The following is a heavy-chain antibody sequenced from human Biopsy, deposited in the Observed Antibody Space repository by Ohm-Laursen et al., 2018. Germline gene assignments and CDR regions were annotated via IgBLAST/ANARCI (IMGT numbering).Heavy chain of an antibody. CDR2: IGSTGGST. Sequence: SLRLSFAASGVTLSGYAMNWVRQAPGKGLEWVSAIGSTGGSTYYANSVKGRFTISRDNSKNILFLQVNNLRAEDTAIYYCTKADDFWSPEGYYYYFSGMDVWGQGTTVTVSS. D-gene: IGHD3-3*01. V-gene: IGHV3-23*01. CDR3: TKADDFWSPEGYYYYFSGMDV. J-gene: IGHJ6*02. CDR1: GVTLSGYA.